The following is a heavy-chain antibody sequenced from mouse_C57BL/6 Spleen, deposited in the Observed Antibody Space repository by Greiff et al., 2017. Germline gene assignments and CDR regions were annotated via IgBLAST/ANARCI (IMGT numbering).Heavy chain of an antibody. D-gene: IGHD4-1*01. CDR2: IRDGCSYT. V-gene: IGHV5-4*01. Sequence: EVHLVESGGGLVKPGGSLKLSCAASGFTFSSYAMSWVRQTPDKMLEWVATIRDGCSYTYSPDNVKGRFTISRDNAKNYLYLQMIHLKSEDTAMYYCARGGTGTRYFDYWGQGTTLTVS. CDR3: ARGGTGTRYFDY. CDR1: GFTFSSYA. J-gene: IGHJ2*01.